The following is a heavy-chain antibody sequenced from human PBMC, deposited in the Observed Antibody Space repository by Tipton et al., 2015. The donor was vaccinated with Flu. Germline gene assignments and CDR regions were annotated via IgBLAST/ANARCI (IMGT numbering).Heavy chain of an antibody. V-gene: IGHV4-34*01. CDR3: AKWPVGSLEWSLYGGVDV. CDR2: IHHNGRT. Sequence: GLVKPSETLSLTCAVYGGSFSGYYWSWIRQSPGKGLEWIGEIHHNGRTHYNPSLQSRTAISIDTSNMRFSLNLFFVSAADTAVYYWAKWPVGSLEWSLYGGVDVWGQGTTVIVSS. J-gene: IGHJ6*02. CDR1: GGSFSGYY. D-gene: IGHD3-3*01.